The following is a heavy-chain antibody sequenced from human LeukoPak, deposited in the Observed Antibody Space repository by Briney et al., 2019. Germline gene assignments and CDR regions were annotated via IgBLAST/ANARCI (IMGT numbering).Heavy chain of an antibody. CDR2: INHSGSA. J-gene: IGHJ4*02. D-gene: IGHD2-2*03. CDR3: ARRGGYWSYFDY. V-gene: IGHV4-34*01. Sequence: PSETLSLTCAVYGGSFSGYYWSWVRQPPGKGLEWIGEINHSGSANYNPSLKSRVTISVDTSKNQFSLKLSSVTAADTAVYYCARRGGYWSYFDYWGQGTLVTVSS. CDR1: GGSFSGYY.